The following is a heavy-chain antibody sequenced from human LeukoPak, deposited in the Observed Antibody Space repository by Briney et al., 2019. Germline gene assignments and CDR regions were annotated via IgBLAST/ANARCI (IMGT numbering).Heavy chain of an antibody. CDR1: GLTFSSYA. J-gene: IGHJ6*04. D-gene: IGHD2-15*01. V-gene: IGHV3-30*04. CDR2: ISYDGSNK. Sequence: GGSLRLSCAASGLTFSSYAMHWFRQAPGKGLEWGAVISYDGSNKYYADSVKGRFTISRDNSTNTLYLQMNSLRAEDTAVYYCARDLLDLVVVVAATPDYYYYGMDVWGKGTTVTVSS. CDR3: ARDLLDLVVVVAATPDYYYYGMDV.